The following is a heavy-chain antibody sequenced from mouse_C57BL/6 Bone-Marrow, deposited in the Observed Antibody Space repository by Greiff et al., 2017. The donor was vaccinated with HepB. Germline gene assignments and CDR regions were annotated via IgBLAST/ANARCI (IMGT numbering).Heavy chain of an antibody. CDR1: GFTFSDYG. V-gene: IGHV5-15*01. Sequence: DVQLQESGGGLVQPGGSLKLSCAASGFTFSDYGMAWVRQAPRKGPEWVAFISNLAYSIYYADTVTGRFTISRENAKNTLYLERSSLRSEDTAMYYCARGSDYGNAWFAYWGQGTLVTVSA. J-gene: IGHJ3*01. CDR3: ARGSDYGNAWFAY. CDR2: ISNLAYSI. D-gene: IGHD2-1*01.